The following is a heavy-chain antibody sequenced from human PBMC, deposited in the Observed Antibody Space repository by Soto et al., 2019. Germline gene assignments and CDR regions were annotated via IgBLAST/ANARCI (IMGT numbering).Heavy chain of an antibody. D-gene: IGHD3-22*01. J-gene: IGHJ6*02. CDR1: GYTFTSYY. CDR3: ARQGSGSSGYKGLQGGMDV. CDR2: INPSGGST. Sequence: ASVKVSCKASGYTFTSYYMHWVRQAPGQGLEWMGIINPSGGSTSYAQKFQGRVTITRDTSTSTVYMELSSLRSEDTAVYYCARQGSGSSGYKGLQGGMDVWGQGTTVTVSS. V-gene: IGHV1-46*01.